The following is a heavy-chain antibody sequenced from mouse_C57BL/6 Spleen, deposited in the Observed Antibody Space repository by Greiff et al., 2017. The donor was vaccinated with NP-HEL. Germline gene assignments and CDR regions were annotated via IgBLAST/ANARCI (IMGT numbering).Heavy chain of an antibody. CDR3: ARLYYGSSPWYFDV. CDR2: IYPRSGNT. Sequence: VQLQQSGAELARPGASVKLSCKASGYTFTSYGISCVKQRTGQGLEWIGEIYPRSGNTYYNEKFKGKATLTADKSSSTAYMELRSLTSEDSAVYFCARLYYGSSPWYFDVWGTGTTVTVSS. V-gene: IGHV1-81*01. J-gene: IGHJ1*03. CDR1: GYTFTSYG. D-gene: IGHD1-1*01.